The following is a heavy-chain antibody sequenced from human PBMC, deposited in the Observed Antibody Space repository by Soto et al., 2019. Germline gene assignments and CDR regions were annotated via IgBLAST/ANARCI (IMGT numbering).Heavy chain of an antibody. CDR3: ARTTYMGATNWFDP. D-gene: IGHD1-26*01. Sequence: PSQPHPLTYTVSDGTIRSHYWSWIRQPPGKGLEWIGYIYYSGSTNYNPSLKSRVTISVDTSKNQFSLKLSSVTAADTAVYYCARTTYMGATNWFDPWGQGTLVTVSS. V-gene: IGHV4-59*08. J-gene: IGHJ5*02. CDR1: DGTIRSHY. CDR2: IYYSGST.